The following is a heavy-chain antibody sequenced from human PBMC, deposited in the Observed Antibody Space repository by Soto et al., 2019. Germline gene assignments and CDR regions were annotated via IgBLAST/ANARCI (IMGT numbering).Heavy chain of an antibody. J-gene: IGHJ4*02. CDR1: GYTFTSYY. Sequence: ASVKVSCKASGYTFTSYYMHWVRQAPGQGLEWMGIINPSGGSTSYAQKFQGRVTMTRNTSISTAYMELSSLRSEDTAVYYCARGVRITFGGVIGYYFDYWGQGTLVTVSS. V-gene: IGHV1-46*01. CDR2: INPSGGST. CDR3: ARGVRITFGGVIGYYFDY. D-gene: IGHD3-16*02.